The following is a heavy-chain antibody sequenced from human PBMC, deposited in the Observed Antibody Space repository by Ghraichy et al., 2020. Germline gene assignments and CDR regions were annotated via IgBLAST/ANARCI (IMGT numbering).Heavy chain of an antibody. Sequence: LSLTCAASGFSFSSSAMSWVRQAPGKGLEWVSAISDSGGTTYYADSVKGRFTISRDNSRNTVYPQMDSLRAEDTAIYYCTKYCSGASCYAVGYYYGMDVWGQGTTVTVSS. CDR3: TKYCSGASCYAVGYYYGMDV. V-gene: IGHV3-23*01. CDR1: GFSFSSSA. J-gene: IGHJ6*02. D-gene: IGHD2-2*01. CDR2: ISDSGGTT.